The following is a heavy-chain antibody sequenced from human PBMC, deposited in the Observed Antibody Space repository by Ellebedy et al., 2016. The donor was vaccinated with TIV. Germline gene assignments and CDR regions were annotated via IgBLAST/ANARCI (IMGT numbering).Heavy chain of an antibody. V-gene: IGHV3-48*01. CDR2: ISSSSSTI. D-gene: IGHD3-22*01. Sequence: GESLKISXAAPGFTFSSYSMNWARQAPGKGLEWVSYISSSSSTIYYADSVKGRFTISRDNSKNTLYLQMNSLRAEDTAVYYCARDGDYYDSSGYYDYWGQGTLVTVSS. CDR1: GFTFSSYS. J-gene: IGHJ4*02. CDR3: ARDGDYYDSSGYYDY.